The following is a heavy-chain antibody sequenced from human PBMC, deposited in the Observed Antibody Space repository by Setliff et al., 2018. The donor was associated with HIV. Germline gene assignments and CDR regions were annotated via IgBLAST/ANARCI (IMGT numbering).Heavy chain of an antibody. V-gene: IGHV3-7*02. CDR2: LKQDGSEK. D-gene: IGHD5-12*01. CDR1: GFTFSTYW. CDR3: ARVPVMATITYWYFDL. J-gene: IGHJ2*01. Sequence: SLRLSCAASGFTFSTYWMSWVRQAPGKGLEWVANLKQDGSEKNYMDSVKGRFTISRDNAKNSLYLQMNSLRAEDTTIYYCARVPVMATITYWYFDLWGRGTLVTVSS.